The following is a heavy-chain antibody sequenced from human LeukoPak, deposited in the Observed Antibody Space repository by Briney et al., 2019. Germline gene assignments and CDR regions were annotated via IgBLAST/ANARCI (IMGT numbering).Heavy chain of an antibody. J-gene: IGHJ6*02. Sequence: GGSLRLSCAASEFTFSSYSMNWVRQAPGKGLEWVSYITNSGNSKSYADSVKGRFTISRDNTKNSLYLQMNGLRAEDTAVYYCARGLQQQQILGDYYYGMDVWGQGTTVTVSS. V-gene: IGHV3-48*01. CDR1: EFTFSSYS. D-gene: IGHD6-13*01. CDR2: ITNSGNSK. CDR3: ARGLQQQQILGDYYYGMDV.